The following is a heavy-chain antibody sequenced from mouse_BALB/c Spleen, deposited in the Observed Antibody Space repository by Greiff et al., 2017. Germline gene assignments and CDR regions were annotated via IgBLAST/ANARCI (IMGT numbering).Heavy chain of an antibody. CDR2: IYPVSGET. CDR1: GYTFTDHI. Sequence: VQLVESGAELASPGASVTLSCKASGYTFTDHIMNWVKKRPGQGLEWIGRIYPVSGETNYNQKFMGKATFSVDRSSSTVYMVLNSLTSEDPAVYYCALSYYGSSYYYAMDYWGQGTSVTVSS. CDR3: ALSYYGSSYYYAMDY. V-gene: IGHV1-11*01. J-gene: IGHJ4*01. D-gene: IGHD1-1*01.